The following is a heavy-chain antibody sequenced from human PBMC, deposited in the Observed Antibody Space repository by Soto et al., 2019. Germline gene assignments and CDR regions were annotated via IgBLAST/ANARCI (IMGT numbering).Heavy chain of an antibody. CDR3: IPSGGSSY. CDR2: IGQRGNEK. Sequence: LRLSCAGSGFDFNTYWINWVRQAPGKGLEWVASIGQRGNEKRYVDSVKGRFTISRDNAKSSLFLQMDSLRAEDEAVYYCIPSGGSSYCGQGILVTVSS. CDR1: GFDFNTYW. J-gene: IGHJ4*02. V-gene: IGHV3-7*03. D-gene: IGHD6-25*01.